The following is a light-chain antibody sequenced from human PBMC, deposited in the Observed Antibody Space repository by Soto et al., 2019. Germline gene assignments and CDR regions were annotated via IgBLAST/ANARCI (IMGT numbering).Light chain of an antibody. CDR3: SSYTSNTTPYV. J-gene: IGLJ1*01. Sequence: QSVLTQPASVSGSPGQSIAISCTGTSSDVGAYNYVSWYQQHPGKVPKLMIYDVTNRPSGVSDRFSGSKSGNTASLTISALQAEDEPDYYCSSYTSNTTPYVFGTVTKVTVL. CDR1: SSDVGAYNY. CDR2: DVT. V-gene: IGLV2-14*01.